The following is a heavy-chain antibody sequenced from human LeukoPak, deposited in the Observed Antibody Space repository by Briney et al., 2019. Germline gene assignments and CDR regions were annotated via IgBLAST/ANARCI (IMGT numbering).Heavy chain of an antibody. Sequence: SETLSLTCTVSGGSISSYYWTWIRQPPGKGLQWIGYIDYSGTTNYNPSLKSRVTISVAPSKNQFSLKLRSVTAPDTAVYYCARDRGNYFDYWGQGTLVTVSS. D-gene: IGHD6-13*01. J-gene: IGHJ4*02. CDR2: IDYSGTT. CDR1: GGSISSYY. CDR3: ARDRGNYFDY. V-gene: IGHV4-59*01.